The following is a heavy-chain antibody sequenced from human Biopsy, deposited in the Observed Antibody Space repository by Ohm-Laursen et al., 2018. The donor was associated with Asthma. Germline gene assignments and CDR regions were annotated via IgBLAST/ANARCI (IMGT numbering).Heavy chain of an antibody. V-gene: IGHV1-24*01. J-gene: IGHJ4*02. CDR3: TSDFPKDYVRYNFQF. CDR2: HDHEEGGT. CDR1: GYSLTDLS. D-gene: IGHD4-17*01. Sequence: SVKVSCKISGYSLTDLSMHWVRQAPGQGLEWMGGHDHEEGGTVNARRFQGRVTMTEDTSTDTAYMELSSLGSDDTAVYYCTSDFPKDYVRYNFQFWGQGTLVTVSP.